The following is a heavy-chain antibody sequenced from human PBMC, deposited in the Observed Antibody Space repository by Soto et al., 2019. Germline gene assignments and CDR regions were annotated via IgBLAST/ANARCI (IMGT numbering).Heavy chain of an antibody. CDR1: GFPFSSYA. CDR2: VGAGGDMN. D-gene: IGHD3-10*01. J-gene: IGHJ6*02. Sequence: DVQLLESGGHLVQPGGSLRLSCAASGFPFSSYAMSWVRLAPGRGLDCVSRVGAGGDMNYSSDSVKGRFTISSDNSNNSLFLQMSSLRIEDTALYYCARGDRGGSGSPASYYYSGLDGWGQGATVTVS. CDR3: ARGDRGGSGSPASYYYSGLDG. V-gene: IGHV3-23*01.